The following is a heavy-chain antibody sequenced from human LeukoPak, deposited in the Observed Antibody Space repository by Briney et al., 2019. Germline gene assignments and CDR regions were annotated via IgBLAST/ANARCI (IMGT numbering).Heavy chain of an antibody. V-gene: IGHV4-59*01. CDR3: ARGGLVSAGTLDY. J-gene: IGHJ4*02. D-gene: IGHD6-13*01. CDR2: IYYSGTT. CDR1: GGSISSYY. Sequence: PSETLSLTCTVSGGSISSYYWNWIRQPPGKGLEWIGYIYYSGTTNYNPSLKSRVTISVDTSKNQFSLKLSSVTAADTAAYFCARGGLVSAGTLDYWGQGTLVTVSS.